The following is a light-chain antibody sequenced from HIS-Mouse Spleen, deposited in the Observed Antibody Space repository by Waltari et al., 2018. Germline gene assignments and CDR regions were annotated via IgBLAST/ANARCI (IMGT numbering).Light chain of an antibody. J-gene: IGKJ1*01. CDR1: QSVSSSY. V-gene: IGKV3-20*01. Sequence: EIVLTQSPGTLSLSPGERATLSCRASQSVSSSYLAWYQQKPGQAPRLLIYGASSRATGITDRFSGSESGTDFAITISRLEPGDFAVYYCQQYGSSPPWTFGQGTKVEIK. CDR3: QQYGSSPPWT. CDR2: GAS.